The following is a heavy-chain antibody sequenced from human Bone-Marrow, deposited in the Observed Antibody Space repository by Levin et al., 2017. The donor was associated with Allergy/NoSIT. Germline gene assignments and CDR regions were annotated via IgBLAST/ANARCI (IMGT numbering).Heavy chain of an antibody. Sequence: GGSLRLSCAASGFTVTTYKMNWIRQAPGKGLEWVSYISSDGSTMNHADSVKGRFTIYRDNAKNSVYLQMNSLRVDDTAVYYCAREWPALNPWKFGVQLPTAYYSGMDVWGQGTTVTVSS. J-gene: IGHJ6*02. CDR3: AREWPALNPWKFGVQLPTAYYSGMDV. CDR1: GFTVTTYK. CDR2: ISSDGSTM. D-gene: IGHD3-10*01. V-gene: IGHV3-48*03.